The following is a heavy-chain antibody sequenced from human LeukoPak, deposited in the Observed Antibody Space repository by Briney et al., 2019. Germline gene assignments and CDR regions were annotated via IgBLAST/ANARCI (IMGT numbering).Heavy chain of an antibody. CDR1: GGSISSGGYS. J-gene: IGHJ4*02. Sequence: TSQTLSLTCAVSGGSISSGGYSWSWIRQPPGKGLEWIGYIYYSGSTNYNPSLKSRVTISVDTSKNQFSLKLSSVTAADTAVYYCARGERGYNYDYWGQGTLVTVSS. CDR2: IYYSGST. V-gene: IGHV4-61*08. CDR3: ARGERGYNYDY. D-gene: IGHD5-24*01.